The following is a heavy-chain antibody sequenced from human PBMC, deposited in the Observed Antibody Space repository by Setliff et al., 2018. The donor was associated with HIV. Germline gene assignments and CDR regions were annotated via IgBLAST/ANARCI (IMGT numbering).Heavy chain of an antibody. CDR1: GYTFTRYY. CDR3: AKVMSITMIRGALGN. J-gene: IGHJ4*02. Sequence: GASVKVSCKTSGYTFTRYYIHWVRQAPGQGLEWMGIINPSGDNTIYAQKFQGRVTMTRDTSTKTVYMELNGLTSEDTAVYFCAKVMSITMIRGALGNWGQGIPVTVSS. D-gene: IGHD3-10*01. V-gene: IGHV1-46*01. CDR2: INPSGDNT.